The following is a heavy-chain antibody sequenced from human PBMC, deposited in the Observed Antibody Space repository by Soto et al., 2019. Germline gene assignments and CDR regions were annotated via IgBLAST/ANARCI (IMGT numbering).Heavy chain of an antibody. CDR1: SFPFSGYY. CDR2: IKHDGTEK. D-gene: IGHD1-1*01. V-gene: IGHV3-7*03. CDR3: ARSLSELAQLSDRLPIYYF. J-gene: IGHJ4*01. Sequence: GGSLRLSCEASSFPFSGYYMGWVRQAPGKGLEWVATIKHDGTEKYYVDSVQGRFTISRDNAKNSLFLHLDTLRAEDTAVYYCARSLSELAQLSDRLPIYYF.